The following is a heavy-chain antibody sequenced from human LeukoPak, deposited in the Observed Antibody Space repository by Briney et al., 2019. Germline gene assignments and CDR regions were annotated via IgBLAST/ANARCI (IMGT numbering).Heavy chain of an antibody. CDR2: INNDGSST. V-gene: IGHV3-74*01. CDR1: GFTFSSYW. J-gene: IGHJ4*02. CDR3: ERDIKFAGEPRFDY. D-gene: IGHD7-27*01. Sequence: PGGSLRLSCAASGFTFSSYWMHWVRQAPGKGLVWVSHINNDGSSTNYADSVKGRFTVSRDNPKNTLYLQMNSLRAEDTAVYSCERDIKFAGEPRFDYWGQGTLVTVSS.